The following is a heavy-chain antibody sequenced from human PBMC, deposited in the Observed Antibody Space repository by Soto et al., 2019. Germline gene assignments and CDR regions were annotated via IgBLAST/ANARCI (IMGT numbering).Heavy chain of an antibody. J-gene: IGHJ6*03. CDR1: GYTFTSYD. CDR3: ARWSSSSFYYYYMDV. D-gene: IGHD6-6*01. CDR2: MNPNSGNT. V-gene: IGHV1-8*01. Sequence: ASVKVSCKASGYTFTSYDVNWVRQATGQGLEWMGWMNPNSGNTGYAQKFQGRVTMTRNTSISTAYMELSSLRSEDTAVYYCARWSSSSFYYYYMDVWGKGTTVTVSS.